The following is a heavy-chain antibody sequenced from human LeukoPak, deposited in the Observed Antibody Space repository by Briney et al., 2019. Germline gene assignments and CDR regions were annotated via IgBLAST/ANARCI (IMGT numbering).Heavy chain of an antibody. V-gene: IGHV4-59*01. CDR1: GGSISSYY. J-gene: IGHJ5*02. Sequence: SETLSLTCTVPGGSISSYYWSWIRQPPGKGLEWIGYIYYSGSTNYNPSLKSRVTISVDTSKNQFSLKLSSVTAADTAVYYCAREGIINWFDPWGQGTLVTVSS. D-gene: IGHD6-13*01. CDR3: AREGIINWFDP. CDR2: IYYSGST.